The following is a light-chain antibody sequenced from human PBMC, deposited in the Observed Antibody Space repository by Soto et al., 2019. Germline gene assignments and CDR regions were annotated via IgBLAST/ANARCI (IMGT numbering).Light chain of an antibody. CDR2: GAS. J-gene: IGKJ4*01. Sequence: EIVMTQSPATLSESPGGRATLSCRASQSVNTNLAWYQQKPGQAPRLLIYGASTRATGIPARFSGSGSGTEFTLTISSLQSEDSAVYYCQQYKNWPPLTFGGGTKVEIK. CDR1: QSVNTN. V-gene: IGKV3D-15*01. CDR3: QQYKNWPPLT.